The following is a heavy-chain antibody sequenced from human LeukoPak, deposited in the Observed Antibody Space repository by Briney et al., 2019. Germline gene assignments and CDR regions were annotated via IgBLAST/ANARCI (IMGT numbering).Heavy chain of an antibody. D-gene: IGHD3-3*01. CDR2: MNPNSGNT. CDR3: ARAGGMGYDSPWYYYMDV. Sequence: ASVKVSCKASGYTFTSYDINWVRQATGQGLEWMGWMNPNSGNTGYAQKFQGRVTITTDESTSTAYMELSSLKSEDTAVYYCARAGGMGYDSPWYYYMDVWGKGTTVTVSS. CDR1: GYTFTSYD. J-gene: IGHJ6*03. V-gene: IGHV1-8*01.